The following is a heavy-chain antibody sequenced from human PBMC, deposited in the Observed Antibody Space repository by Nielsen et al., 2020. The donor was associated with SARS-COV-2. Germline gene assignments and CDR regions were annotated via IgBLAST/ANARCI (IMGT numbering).Heavy chain of an antibody. CDR3: ARDYYGDYLDGFNI. D-gene: IGHD4-17*01. Sequence: SETLSLTCTVSDGSFNSYFWSWIRQPPGKGLEWIGYIYYSGSTSYNPSLKSRVTISLDTSKNQFFLKLNSVTAADRAVYFCARDYYGDYLDGFNIWGQGTMVTVSS. CDR2: IYYSGST. CDR1: DGSFNSYF. J-gene: IGHJ3*02. V-gene: IGHV4-59*01.